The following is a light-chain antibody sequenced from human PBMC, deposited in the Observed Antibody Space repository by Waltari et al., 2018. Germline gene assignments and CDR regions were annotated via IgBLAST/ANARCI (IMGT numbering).Light chain of an antibody. CDR3: QQYNNGLPIS. J-gene: IGKJ5*01. Sequence: EIVMTQSPATLSVSPGERAILSCRASQSISSNLAWYHQKPGQAPRLLIHGASTRAAGIPARFSGSGPGTEFTLTINSLQSEDFAVYYCQQYNNGLPISFGQGTRLEIK. CDR1: QSISSN. V-gene: IGKV3-15*01. CDR2: GAS.